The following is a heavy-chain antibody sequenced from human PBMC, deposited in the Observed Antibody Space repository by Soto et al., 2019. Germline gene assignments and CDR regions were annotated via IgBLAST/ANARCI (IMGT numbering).Heavy chain of an antibody. J-gene: IGHJ5*02. CDR1: GDSLSLYY. CDR3: ARGERKVNWRPYFDT. Sequence: ETLSLTCTVSGDSLSLYYWSWIRLSPGKGLEWIGYTYSTGSSNQNPSLRDRVAVSADASKNQFYLTLSSMTAADTAVYYCARGERKVNWRPYFDTWGQGIQVTVSS. CDR2: TYSTGSS. D-gene: IGHD1-26*01. V-gene: IGHV4-59*01.